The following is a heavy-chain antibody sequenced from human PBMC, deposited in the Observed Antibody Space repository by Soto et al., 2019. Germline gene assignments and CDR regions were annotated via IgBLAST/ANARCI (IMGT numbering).Heavy chain of an antibody. CDR1: GDSISTADYY. V-gene: IGHV4-30-4*01. Sequence: SSETLSLTCTVSGDSISTADYYWNWIRQPPGKGLEWIGYIYYSGNTYYIPSLKSRVTISVDTSKNQISLKLNSVTAADTAVYYCARGIYSTSSFFDSWGQGTLVTVSS. CDR2: IYYSGNT. CDR3: ARGIYSTSSFFDS. D-gene: IGHD6-6*01. J-gene: IGHJ4*02.